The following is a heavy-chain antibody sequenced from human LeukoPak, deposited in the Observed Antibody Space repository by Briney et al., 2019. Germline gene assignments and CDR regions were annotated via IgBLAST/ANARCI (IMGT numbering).Heavy chain of an antibody. Sequence: PSETLSLTCTVSGGSISSYYWSWIRQPPGKGLEWIGYIYYSGSTNYNPSLKSRVTISVETSKNQFSLKVISVTAADTAVYYCARRKWLVKEDAFDIWGQGRMVTVSS. CDR3: ARRKWLVKEDAFDI. J-gene: IGHJ3*02. CDR1: GGSISSYY. CDR2: IYYSGST. D-gene: IGHD6-19*01. V-gene: IGHV4-59*08.